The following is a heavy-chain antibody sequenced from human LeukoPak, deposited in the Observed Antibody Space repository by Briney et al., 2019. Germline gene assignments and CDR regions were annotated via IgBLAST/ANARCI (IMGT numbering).Heavy chain of an antibody. CDR2: ISRSGGTT. D-gene: IGHD2-15*01. J-gene: IGHJ6*03. V-gene: IGHV3-23*01. CDR3: AKRGGTESFYYFYYMDV. Sequence: GGSLRLSCAASGFTFSSYDMTWVRQTPGKGLEWVALISRSGGTTYYADSVKGRFTISRDNSKNTLYLQMNSLRAEDTAEYYCAKRGGTESFYYFYYMDVWGKGTTVTVSS. CDR1: GFTFSSYD.